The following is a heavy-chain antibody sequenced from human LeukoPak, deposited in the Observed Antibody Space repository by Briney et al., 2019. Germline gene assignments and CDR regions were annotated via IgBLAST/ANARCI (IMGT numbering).Heavy chain of an antibody. CDR2: IYSGDYT. J-gene: IGHJ4*02. V-gene: IGHV3-66*01. Sequence: GGSLRLSCAASGFTVNSNYMSWVRQAPGKGLEWVSVIYSGDYTYYADSVKGRFTISRDNSKNTLYLQMNSLRAEDTAVYYCANTPDTAMARPSYYFDYWGQGTLVTVSS. CDR3: ANTPDTAMARPSYYFDY. CDR1: GFTVNSNY. D-gene: IGHD5-18*01.